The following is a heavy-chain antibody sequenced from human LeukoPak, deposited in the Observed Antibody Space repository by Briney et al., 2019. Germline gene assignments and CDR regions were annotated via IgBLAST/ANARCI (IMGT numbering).Heavy chain of an antibody. D-gene: IGHD2-15*01. V-gene: IGHV4-39*07. CDR1: GGSISSSSYH. J-gene: IGHJ4*02. CDR3: ASKARSGGSCYNY. Sequence: SETLSLTCTVSGGSISSSSYHWGWIRQPPGRGLEWIGSIYYSGSTYYNPSLKSRVTISVDTSKNQFSLKLSSVTAADTAVYYCASKARSGGSCYNYWGQGTLVTVSS. CDR2: IYYSGST.